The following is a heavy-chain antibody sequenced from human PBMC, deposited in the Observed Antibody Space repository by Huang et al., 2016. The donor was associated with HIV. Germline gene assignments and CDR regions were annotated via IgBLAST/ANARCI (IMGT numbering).Heavy chain of an antibody. D-gene: IGHD2-8*01. J-gene: IGHJ4*02. CDR3: VIMDDYFDY. Sequence: VQLVESGGGLVQPGWSLRLSCAASGFAFSQYAVHWVRPSPGKGVEWVSGFGCNSGYIAYAASVRGRFVISRDNAKKSLYLKMNGLRLEDTALYFCVIMDDYFDYWGQGVLVGVSS. CDR1: GFAFSQYA. CDR2: FGCNSGYI. V-gene: IGHV3-9*01.